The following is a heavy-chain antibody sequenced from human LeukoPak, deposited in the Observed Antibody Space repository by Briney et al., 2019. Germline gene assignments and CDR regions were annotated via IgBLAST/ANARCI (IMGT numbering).Heavy chain of an antibody. CDR1: GGTFSSYT. V-gene: IGHV1-69*02. CDR3: ASVRNPGDRFDY. D-gene: IGHD3-10*01. J-gene: IGHJ4*02. Sequence: SVKVSCKASGGTFSSYTISWVRQAPGQGLEWMGRIIPILGIANYAQKFQGRVTITADKSTSTACMELSSLRSEDTAVYYCASVRNPGDRFDYWGQGTLVTVSS. CDR2: IIPILGIA.